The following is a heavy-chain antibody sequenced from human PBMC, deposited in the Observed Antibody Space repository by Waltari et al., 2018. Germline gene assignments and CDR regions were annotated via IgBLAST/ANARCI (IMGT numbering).Heavy chain of an antibody. CDR3: TGGAVTGTDF. D-gene: IGHD6-13*01. Sequence: EVQVVESGGGLVQPGGSLKLSCATSAFPFRGSTIHWVRQTSGKGLEWSGRIRSKPNNYATRYTASVEGRFTISRDDSENTAYLQMSSLMTEDTAVYYCTGGAVTGTDFWGQGTLVTVSS. CDR2: IRSKPNNYAT. J-gene: IGHJ4*02. V-gene: IGHV3-73*01. CDR1: AFPFRGST.